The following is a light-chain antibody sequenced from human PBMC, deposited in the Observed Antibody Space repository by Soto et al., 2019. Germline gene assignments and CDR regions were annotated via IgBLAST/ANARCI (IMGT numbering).Light chain of an antibody. CDR3: QSYDNSHDWDVI. CDR1: RSNIGAGYA. V-gene: IGLV1-40*01. Sequence: QPVLTQPPSVSGAPGQRVTISRTGSRSNIGAGYAVHWYQQRPGTAPKLLISDSDNRPSGVPDRFSGSKSGTSASLAITGLQAEDEADYYCQSYDNSHDWDVIFGGGTQLTVL. CDR2: DSD. J-gene: IGLJ2*01.